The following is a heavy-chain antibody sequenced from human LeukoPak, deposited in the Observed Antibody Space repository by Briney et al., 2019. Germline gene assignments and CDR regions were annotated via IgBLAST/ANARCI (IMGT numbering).Heavy chain of an antibody. V-gene: IGHV3-21*01. CDR2: ISSSSSYI. J-gene: IGHJ4*02. D-gene: IGHD2-2*01. CDR1: GFTFSSYS. CDR3: ARERGRIVVVPAALDY. Sequence: PGGSLRLSCAASGFTFSSYSMNWVRQAPGKGLEWVSSISSSSSYIYYADSVKGRFTISRDNAKNSLYLQMNSLRAEDTAVYYCARERGRIVVVPAALDYWGQGTLVTVPS.